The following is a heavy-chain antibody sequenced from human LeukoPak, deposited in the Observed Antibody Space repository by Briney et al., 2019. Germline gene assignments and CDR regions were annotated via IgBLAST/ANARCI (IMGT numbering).Heavy chain of an antibody. CDR1: GFTFSSYW. V-gene: IGHV3-74*01. CDR2: IDTDGSST. Sequence: PGGSLRLSCAASGFTFSSYWMHWVRQAPGKGLVWVSRIDTDGSSTSYADSVKGRFTVSRDNAKNTLYLQMNSLRAEDTAVYHCARVGGSSDFTYWGQGTLVTVSS. CDR3: ARVGGSSDFTY. J-gene: IGHJ4*01. D-gene: IGHD3-10*01.